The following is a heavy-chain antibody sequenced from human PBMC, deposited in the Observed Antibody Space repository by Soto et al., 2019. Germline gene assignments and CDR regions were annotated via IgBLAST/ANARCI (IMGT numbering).Heavy chain of an antibody. CDR3: ARGLNYVVY. J-gene: IGHJ4*02. D-gene: IGHD3-16*01. CDR1: GGSVSSGSYY. V-gene: IGHV4-61*01. Sequence: QVQLQESGPGLVKPSETLSLTCTVSGGSVSSGSYYWSWIRQPPGKGLEWIGEINQSGSTNYNPSLKSRVTISIDTSKNQFSLKVSSVTAADTAVYYCARGLNYVVYWGQGTLVTVS. CDR2: INQSGST.